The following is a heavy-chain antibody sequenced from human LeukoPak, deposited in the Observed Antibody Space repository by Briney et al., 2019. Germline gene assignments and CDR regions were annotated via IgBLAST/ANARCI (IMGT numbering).Heavy chain of an antibody. Sequence: PSETLSLTCTVSGGSISSYYWSWIRQPPGKGLEWIGYIYHTGSTSYNPSLKGRVTISVDTSKNQFSLKLSSVTAADTAVYYCAREGVSEEYSSSWYYFDYWGQGTLVTVSS. J-gene: IGHJ4*02. CDR2: IYHTGST. CDR1: GGSISSYY. D-gene: IGHD6-13*01. V-gene: IGHV4-59*01. CDR3: AREGVSEEYSSSWYYFDY.